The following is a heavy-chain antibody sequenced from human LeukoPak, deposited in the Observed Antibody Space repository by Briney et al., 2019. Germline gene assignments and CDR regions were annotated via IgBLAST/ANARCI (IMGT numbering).Heavy chain of an antibody. Sequence: VASVKVSCKASGYTFTGYYMHWVRQAPGQGLEWMGWINPNSGGTNYAQKFQGRVTMTRDTSISTAYMELSRLRSDDTAVYYCARDGIDVLRLLEWFINWFDPWGQGTLVTVSS. CDR1: GYTFTGYY. CDR2: INPNSGGT. D-gene: IGHD3-3*01. V-gene: IGHV1-2*02. CDR3: ARDGIDVLRLLEWFINWFDP. J-gene: IGHJ5*02.